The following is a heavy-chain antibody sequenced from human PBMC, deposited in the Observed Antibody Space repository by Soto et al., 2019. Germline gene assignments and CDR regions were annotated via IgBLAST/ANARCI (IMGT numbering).Heavy chain of an antibody. CDR1: GGSISSSSYY. V-gene: IGHV4-39*01. J-gene: IGHJ4*02. CDR3: HADITTTYDSRGEY. Sequence: RSLTCTVSGGSISSSSYYWGWIRQPPGEVLEWIGSIYYSGSTYYNPSLKSRVTISVDTSKNQFSLKLSSVAAADTAVYYCHADITTTYDSRGEYWGQGTMVSVSS. CDR2: IYYSGST. D-gene: IGHD3-22*01.